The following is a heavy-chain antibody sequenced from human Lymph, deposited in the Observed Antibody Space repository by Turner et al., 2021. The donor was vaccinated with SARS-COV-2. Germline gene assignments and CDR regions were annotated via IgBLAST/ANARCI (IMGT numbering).Heavy chain of an antibody. CDR3: ARRRQWLVHWYFDL. D-gene: IGHD6-19*01. J-gene: IGHJ2*01. V-gene: IGHV4-39*01. CDR1: GGPIRSSRYY. CDR2: LYYSEST. Sequence: QLQLQASGPGPVKPSETLSLTCTVSGGPIRSSRYYWGWISHPQGKGLEWIGGLYYSESTYYNPSLKRRVTISVKTTKNQFSLKLSSVTAADTAVYYCARRRQWLVHWYFDLWGRGTLVTVSS.